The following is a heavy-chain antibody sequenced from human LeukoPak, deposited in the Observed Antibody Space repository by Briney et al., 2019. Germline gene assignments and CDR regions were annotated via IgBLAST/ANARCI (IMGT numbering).Heavy chain of an antibody. CDR1: GGSISSYY. J-gene: IGHJ6*03. Sequence: SETLSLTCTVSGGSISSYYWSWIRQPAGKGLEWIGEIFHSGSTNYNPSLKSRVTISVDTSKNQFSLKLSSVTAADTAVYYCARREVETTFYYYYYMDVWGRGTTVTVSS. CDR3: ARREVETTFYYYYYMDV. V-gene: IGHV4-34*12. D-gene: IGHD2/OR15-2a*01. CDR2: IFHSGST.